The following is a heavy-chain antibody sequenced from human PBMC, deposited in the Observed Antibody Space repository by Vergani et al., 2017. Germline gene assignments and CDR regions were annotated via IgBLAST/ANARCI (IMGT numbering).Heavy chain of an antibody. CDR3: ARHRGSGGFFPSSYFYGVDV. CDR1: DSSIMTNPY. V-gene: IGHV4-38-2*01. Sequence: QVQLQESGPGLVKPSENLTLTCDVSDSSIMTNPYWGWFRQSPGKGLEWIGCIHHSGDTHYNSSLKSRVSISIVSSSKFSLILTSVPAADTAIYYCARHRGSGGFFPSSYFYGVDVWVHGTTVTVSS. CDR2: IHHSGDT. D-gene: IGHD3-10*01. J-gene: IGHJ6*02.